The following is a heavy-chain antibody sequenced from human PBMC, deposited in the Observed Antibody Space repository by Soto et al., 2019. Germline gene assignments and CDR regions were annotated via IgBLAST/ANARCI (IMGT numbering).Heavy chain of an antibody. J-gene: IGHJ4*02. CDR1: GFTFSSYG. D-gene: IGHD5-18*01. CDR2: ISYDGSNK. Sequence: PGGSLRLSCAASGFTFSSYGMHWVRQAPGKGLEWVAVISYDGSNKYYADSVKGRFTISRDNSKNTLYLQMNSLRAEDTAVYYCAKGSSAMVMGHFDYWGQGTLVTVSS. V-gene: IGHV3-30*18. CDR3: AKGSSAMVMGHFDY.